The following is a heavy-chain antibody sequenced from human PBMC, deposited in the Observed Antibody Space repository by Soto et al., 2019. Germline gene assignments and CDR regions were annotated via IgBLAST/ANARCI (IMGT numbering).Heavy chain of an antibody. V-gene: IGHV4-39*01. Sequence: QLQLQESGPGLVKPSETLSLTCTVSGGSISSSSYYWGWIRQPPGKGLEWIGSIYYSGSTYYNPSPTCRVTLSVDTSKHPFSLKLSSVTAADTAVYYCARHDAHSGSLLGYWGQGTLVTVSS. CDR2: IYYSGST. CDR3: ARHDAHSGSLLGY. CDR1: GGSISSSSYY. J-gene: IGHJ4*02. D-gene: IGHD1-26*01.